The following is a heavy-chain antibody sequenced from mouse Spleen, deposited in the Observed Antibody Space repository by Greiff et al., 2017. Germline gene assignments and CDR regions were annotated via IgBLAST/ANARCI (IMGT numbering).Heavy chain of an antibody. D-gene: IGHD2-4*01. CDR1: GFSLTNYA. CDR2: IWSDGST. J-gene: IGHJ1*01. V-gene: IGHV2-4-1*01. CDR3: ARVSTMITTWYFDV. Sequence: VQLQQSGPGLVAPSQSLSITCTVSGFSLTNYAVHWVRQSPGKGLEWLGVIWSDGSTDYNAAFISRLSISKDNSKSQVFFKMNSLQADDTAIYYCARVSTMITTWYFDVWGAGTTVTVSS.